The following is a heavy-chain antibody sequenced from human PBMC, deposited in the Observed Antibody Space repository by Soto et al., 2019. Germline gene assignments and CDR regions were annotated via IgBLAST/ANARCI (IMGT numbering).Heavy chain of an antibody. D-gene: IGHD6-13*01. Sequence: SETLSLTCTVSGGSISSGDYYWSWIRQPPGKGLEWIGYIYYSGSTYYNPSLKSRVTISVDTSKNQFSLKLSSVTAADTAVYYCAKSGAAAGTGYYYYGMDVWGQGTTVTVSS. V-gene: IGHV4-30-4*01. J-gene: IGHJ6*02. CDR1: GGSISSGDYY. CDR3: AKSGAAAGTGYYYYGMDV. CDR2: IYYSGST.